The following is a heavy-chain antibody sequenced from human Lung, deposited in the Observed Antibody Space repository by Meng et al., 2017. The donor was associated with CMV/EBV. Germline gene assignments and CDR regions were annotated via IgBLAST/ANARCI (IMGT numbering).Heavy chain of an antibody. Sequence: SXXVSXKASGGNFSSYAISWVRQAPGQGLEWRGGIISIFGTANYAQKFQGRVTITTDESTSTAYMELSSLGSEDTAVYYCARDRGKIFGEDFDYWGKGRLVTVSS. CDR1: GGNFSSYA. CDR2: IISIFGTA. V-gene: IGHV1-69*05. D-gene: IGHD3-3*01. CDR3: ARDRGKIFGEDFDY. J-gene: IGHJ4*02.